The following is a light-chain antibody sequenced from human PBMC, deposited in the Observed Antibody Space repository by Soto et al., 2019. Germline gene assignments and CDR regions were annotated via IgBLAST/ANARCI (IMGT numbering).Light chain of an antibody. CDR1: QGISSY. CDR3: QQYYSYPPT. J-gene: IGKJ1*01. CDR2: AAS. Sequence: AIRMTQFPSSFSASTGDRVTITCRASQGISSYLAWYQQKPGKAPKLLIYAASTLQSGVPSRFSGSGSGTDSTLTISCLQSEDFATYYCQQYYSYPPTFGQGTKVDIK. V-gene: IGKV1-8*01.